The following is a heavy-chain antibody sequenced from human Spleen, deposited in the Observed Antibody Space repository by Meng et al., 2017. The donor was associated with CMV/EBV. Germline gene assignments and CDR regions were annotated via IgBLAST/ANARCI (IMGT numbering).Heavy chain of an antibody. CDR2: ISGYNGRT. Sequence: SGYTFKSYGISWVRQAPGQWLEWMGWISGYNGRTDYQRKFQGRVTMTTDTSTSTAYMELRSLRSDDTAVYYCARIHVAVAGTNNWFDPWGQGTLVTVSS. D-gene: IGHD6-19*01. J-gene: IGHJ5*02. V-gene: IGHV1-18*01. CDR3: ARIHVAVAGTNNWFDP. CDR1: GYTFKSYG.